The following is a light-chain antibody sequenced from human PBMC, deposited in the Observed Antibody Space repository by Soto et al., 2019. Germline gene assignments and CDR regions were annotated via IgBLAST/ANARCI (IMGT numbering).Light chain of an antibody. CDR3: QQRGNWPPT. CDR1: QSVSSY. Sequence: EIVLTQSPATLSLSPGERATLSCRASQSVSSYLAWYQQKPGQAPRLLIYDASNRATGIPARFSGSGSGTDFTLTISSLEPEDFAVYYCQQRGNWPPTFGQGTRLEIK. J-gene: IGKJ5*01. CDR2: DAS. V-gene: IGKV3-11*01.